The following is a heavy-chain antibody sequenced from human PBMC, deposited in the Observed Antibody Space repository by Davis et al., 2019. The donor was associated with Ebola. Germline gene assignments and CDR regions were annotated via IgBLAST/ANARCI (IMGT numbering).Heavy chain of an antibody. CDR2: ISSSGSTI. J-gene: IGHJ2*01. CDR1: GFTFSDYY. D-gene: IGHD1-7*01. V-gene: IGHV3-11*01. Sequence: GGSLRLSCAASGFTFSDYYMSWIRQAPGKGLEWVSYISSSGSTIYYAESVKGRFTISRDNSRNTLYLQMSSLRADDTAVYYCAKDGGNFPYWYFDLWGRGTLVTVSS. CDR3: AKDGGNFPYWYFDL.